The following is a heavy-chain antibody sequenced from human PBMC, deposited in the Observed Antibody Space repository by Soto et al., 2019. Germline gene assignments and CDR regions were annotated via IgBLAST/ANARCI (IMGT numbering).Heavy chain of an antibody. CDR1: GGTFNSFP. CDR3: AREYGEPGYYYYGMDV. J-gene: IGHJ6*02. V-gene: IGHV1-69*06. D-gene: IGHD4-17*01. CDR2: IIPAFRTT. Sequence: ASSVKVSCKASGGTFNSFPVTWVRQAPGQGLEWVGGIIPAFRTTNYAQKFQARVTIIADTSGTTAYMELRSLRSDDTAVYYCAREYGEPGYYYYGMDVWGQGTSVTVSS.